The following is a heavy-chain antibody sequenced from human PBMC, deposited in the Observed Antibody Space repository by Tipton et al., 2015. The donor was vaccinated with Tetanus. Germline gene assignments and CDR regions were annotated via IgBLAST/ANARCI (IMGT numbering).Heavy chain of an antibody. CDR2: ISGSGGST. CDR3: AKMLGYYGSGSYYPGVAENYYYYYGMDV. V-gene: IGHV3-23*01. D-gene: IGHD3-10*01. Sequence: SLRLSCAASGFTFSSYAMSWVRQAPGKGLEWVSAISGSGGSTYYADSVKGRFTISRDNSKNTLYLQMNSLRAEDTAVYYCAKMLGYYGSGSYYPGVAENYYYYYGMDVWGQGTTVTVSS. CDR1: GFTFSSYA. J-gene: IGHJ6*02.